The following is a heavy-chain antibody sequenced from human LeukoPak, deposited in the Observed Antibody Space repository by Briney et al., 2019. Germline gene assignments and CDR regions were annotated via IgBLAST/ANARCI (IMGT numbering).Heavy chain of an antibody. CDR2: ISNSDNST. D-gene: IGHD3-3*01. J-gene: IGHJ4*02. CDR3: AKGLGVVIDFLVFDN. V-gene: IGHV3-23*01. Sequence: PGGSLRLSCAASGFSFSIHDMTWVRQAPGMGLEWVSTISNSDNSTYYADSVKGRFTFSRDNSKNTLYLQMNSLRAEDTAIYYCAKGLGVVIDFLVFDNWGQGTLVTVSS. CDR1: GFSFSIHD.